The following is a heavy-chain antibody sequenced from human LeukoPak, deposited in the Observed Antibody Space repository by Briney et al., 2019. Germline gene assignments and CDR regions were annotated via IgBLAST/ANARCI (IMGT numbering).Heavy chain of an antibody. J-gene: IGHJ3*02. CDR2: ISWNSGSI. V-gene: IGHV3-9*01. D-gene: IGHD5-18*01. Sequence: GGSLRLSCAASGFTFDDYAMHWVRQGPGKGLEWVSGISWNSGSIGYADSVKGRFTISRDNAKNSLYLQMNSLRAEDTALYYCAKSYTAKVHGAFDIWGQGTMVTVSS. CDR3: AKSYTAKVHGAFDI. CDR1: GFTFDDYA.